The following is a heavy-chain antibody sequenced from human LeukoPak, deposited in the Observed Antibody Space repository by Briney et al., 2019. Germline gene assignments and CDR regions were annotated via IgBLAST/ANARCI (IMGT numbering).Heavy chain of an antibody. CDR1: DGSISSYY. V-gene: IGHV4-59*01. J-gene: IGHJ4*02. D-gene: IGHD6-13*01. CDR3: ARDRGSSWSFDY. Sequence: SETLSLTCTVSDGSISSYYWSWIRQPPGKGLEWIGYIYYSGSTNYNPSLKSRVTISVDTSKNQFSLKLSSVTAADTAVYYCARDRGSSWSFDYWGQGTLVTVSS. CDR2: IYYSGST.